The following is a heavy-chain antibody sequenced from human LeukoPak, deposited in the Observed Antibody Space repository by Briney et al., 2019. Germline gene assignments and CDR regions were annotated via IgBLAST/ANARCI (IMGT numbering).Heavy chain of an antibody. CDR3: ASRKLGNDY. D-gene: IGHD7-27*01. Sequence: RKGLEWIGFIYYTGTSYNPSLKSRVTISADTSKNQFSLKLISVTAADTAVYYCASRKLGNDYWGQGTLVTVSS. V-gene: IGHV4-59*01. CDR2: IYYTGT. J-gene: IGHJ4*02.